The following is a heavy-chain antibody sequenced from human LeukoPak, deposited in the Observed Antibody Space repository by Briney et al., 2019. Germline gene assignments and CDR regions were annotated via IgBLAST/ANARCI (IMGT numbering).Heavy chain of an antibody. CDR1: GFTFSSYE. V-gene: IGHV3-48*03. Sequence: GGSLRLSCAASGFTFSSYEMNWVRQAPGKGLEWVSYISSSGSTIYYADSVKGRFTISRDNAKNSLYLQMNGLRAEDTAVYYCARGTMVVTHDYWGQGTLVTVSS. CDR3: ARGTMVVTHDY. D-gene: IGHD4-23*01. CDR2: ISSSGSTI. J-gene: IGHJ4*02.